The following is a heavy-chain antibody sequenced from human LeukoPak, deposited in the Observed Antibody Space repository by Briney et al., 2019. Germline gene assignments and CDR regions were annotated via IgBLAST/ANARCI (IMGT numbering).Heavy chain of an antibody. CDR1: DGSISSYY. V-gene: IGHV4-59*01. Sequence: PSETLSLTCTVSDGSISSYYWSWIRQPPGKGLEWIGYVYYSGSTNYNPSLKSRVTISVDTSKNQFSLKLSSVTAPDTAVYYCARAVGYGSRPYYYYGMDVWGQGTTVTVPS. CDR3: ARAVGYGSRPYYYYGMDV. CDR2: VYYSGST. J-gene: IGHJ6*02. D-gene: IGHD3-10*01.